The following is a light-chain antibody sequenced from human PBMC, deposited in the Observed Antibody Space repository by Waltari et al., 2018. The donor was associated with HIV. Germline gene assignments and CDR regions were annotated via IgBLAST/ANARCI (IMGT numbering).Light chain of an antibody. CDR3: QQRRTWAT. CDR1: QNIGVS. V-gene: IGKV3-11*01. J-gene: IGKJ4*01. Sequence: EIVLTQSPGTLSVSPGGGATLSCRASQNIGVSLAWYQQKLGQPPRLLIYDASHRPTGITPRFSGSGSGTDFTLTISSLEIEDFAVYYCQQRRTWATFGGGTKIEIK. CDR2: DAS.